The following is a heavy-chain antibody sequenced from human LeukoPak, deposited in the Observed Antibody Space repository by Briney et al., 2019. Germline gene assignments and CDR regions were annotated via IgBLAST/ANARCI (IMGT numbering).Heavy chain of an antibody. V-gene: IGHV1-18*01. CDR2: ISAYNGNT. Sequence: ASVKVSCKASGYTFTSYGISWVRQAPGQGLEWMGWISAYNGNTNYAQKLQGRVTMTTDTSTSTAYMELRSLRFDDTAVYYCARDGCSSTSCSLSGYYGMDVWDQGTTVTGSS. CDR1: GYTFTSYG. CDR3: ARDGCSSTSCSLSGYYGMDV. D-gene: IGHD2-2*01. J-gene: IGHJ6*02.